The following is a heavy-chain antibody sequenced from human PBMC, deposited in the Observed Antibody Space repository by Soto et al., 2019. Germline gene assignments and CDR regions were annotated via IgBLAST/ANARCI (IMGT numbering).Heavy chain of an antibody. CDR3: ARDPHPDAFDI. Sequence: SETLSLTCTVSDGPVSRANYHWGWVRQPPGKALEWIGSIYYSGSTNYNPSLKSRVTISVDTSKNQFSLKLSSVTAADTAVYYCARDPHPDAFDIWGQGTMVTVSS. CDR2: IYYSGST. V-gene: IGHV4-61*01. CDR1: DGPVSRANYH. J-gene: IGHJ3*02.